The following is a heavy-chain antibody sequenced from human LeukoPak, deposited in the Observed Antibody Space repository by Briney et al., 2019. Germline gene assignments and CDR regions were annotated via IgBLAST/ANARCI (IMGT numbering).Heavy chain of an antibody. CDR2: IYYSGST. CDR3: AREAGGCGGSCYSIGYYSMDV. V-gene: IGHV4-61*05. CDR1: GGSISSSSYY. J-gene: IGHJ6*04. Sequence: PSETLSLTCTVSGGSISSSSYYWGWIRQPPGKGLEWIGYIYYSGSTNYNPSLKSRVTISVDTSKNQLSLKLSSVTAADTAVYYCAREAGGCGGSCYSIGYYSMDVWGKGTTVTVSS. D-gene: IGHD2-15*01.